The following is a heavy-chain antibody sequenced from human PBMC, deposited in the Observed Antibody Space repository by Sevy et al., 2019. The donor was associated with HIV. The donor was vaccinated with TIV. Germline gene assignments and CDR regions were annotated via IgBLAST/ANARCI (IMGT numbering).Heavy chain of an antibody. J-gene: IGHJ4*02. CDR1: GYSISSGYY. CDR2: IYHSGST. D-gene: IGHD6-13*01. CDR3: ARISSSWYANYFDY. Sequence: SETLSLTCAVSGYSISSGYYWGWIRQPPGKGLEWIGGIYHSGSTYYNPSLKSRVTIPVDTSKNQFSLKLSSVTAADTAVYYCARISSSWYANYFDYWGQGTLVTVSS. V-gene: IGHV4-38-2*01.